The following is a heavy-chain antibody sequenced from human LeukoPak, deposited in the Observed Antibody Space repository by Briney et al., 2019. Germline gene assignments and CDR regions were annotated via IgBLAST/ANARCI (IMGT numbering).Heavy chain of an antibody. J-gene: IGHJ4*02. V-gene: IGHV4-34*01. CDR2: INHSGST. D-gene: IGHD5-24*01. CDR1: GGSFSGYY. CDR3: ARQQRWLQYRYFDY. Sequence: SETLSLTCAVYGGSFSGYYWSWIRQPPGKGLEWIGEINHSGSTNYNPSLKSRVTISVDTSKNQFSLKLSSVTAADTAVYYCARQQRWLQYRYFDYWGQGTLVTVSS.